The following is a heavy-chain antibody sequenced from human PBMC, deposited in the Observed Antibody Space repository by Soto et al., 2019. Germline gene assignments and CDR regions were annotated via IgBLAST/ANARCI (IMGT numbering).Heavy chain of an antibody. D-gene: IGHD3-16*01. CDR2: ISYDGSNK. CDR3: AKWLSGSLRCYFDY. CDR1: GFTFSSYG. J-gene: IGHJ4*02. V-gene: IGHV3-30*18. Sequence: SLRLSCAAPGFTFSSYGMHWVRQALGKGLERVAVISYDGSNKYYAESVTGRFTSSRDNSKNTLYLQMNSLRAEYTAVYYCAKWLSGSLRCYFDYGGQGSLVA.